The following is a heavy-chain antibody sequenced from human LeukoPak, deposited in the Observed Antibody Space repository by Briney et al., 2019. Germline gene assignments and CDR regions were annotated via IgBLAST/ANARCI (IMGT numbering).Heavy chain of an antibody. J-gene: IGHJ6*03. V-gene: IGHV3-23*01. CDR3: AKKRGDYSGIRNYWYYYMDV. D-gene: IGHD4-11*01. CDR2: ISGSGGST. Sequence: PGGSLRLSCAASGFTFSSYAMSWGRQAPGKGLEWVSAISGSGGSTYYADSVKGRFTISRDNSKNTLYLQMNSLRAEDTAVYYCAKKRGDYSGIRNYWYYYMDVWGKGTTVTVSS. CDR1: GFTFSSYA.